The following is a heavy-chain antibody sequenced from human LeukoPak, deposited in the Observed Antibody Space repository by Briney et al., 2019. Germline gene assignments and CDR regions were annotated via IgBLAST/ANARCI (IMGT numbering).Heavy chain of an antibody. CDR2: IYYIGRT. D-gene: IGHD4-17*01. Sequence: SETLSLTCTVSGGSISSYYWTWNRQPPGKGLEWIGYIYYIGRTNYNPSLKSRVTISVDTSKNQFSLKLSSVTAADTAVYYCARADYGDYVTFDYWGQGTLVTVSS. J-gene: IGHJ4*02. CDR1: GGSISSYY. CDR3: ARADYGDYVTFDY. V-gene: IGHV4-59*01.